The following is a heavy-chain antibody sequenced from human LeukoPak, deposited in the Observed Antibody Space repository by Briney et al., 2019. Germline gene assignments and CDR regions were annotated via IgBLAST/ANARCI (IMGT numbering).Heavy chain of an antibody. V-gene: IGHV3-23*01. D-gene: IGHD6-13*01. CDR2: ISAGGGST. Sequence: GGSLRLSCAASGLTFSDYSMTWVRQAPGEGLFWVSGISAGGGSTYYADSVKGRFTISRDNSRNTLYLQMNSLRAEDTAVYYCAKDAAGPEYWGQGTLVTVSS. CDR3: AKDAAGPEY. CDR1: GLTFSDYS. J-gene: IGHJ4*02.